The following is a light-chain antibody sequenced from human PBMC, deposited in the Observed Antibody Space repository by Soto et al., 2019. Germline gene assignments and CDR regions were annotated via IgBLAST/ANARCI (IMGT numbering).Light chain of an antibody. CDR2: AAS. V-gene: IGKV1-17*01. J-gene: IGKJ4*01. CDR3: QQYSTYPLT. CDR1: QNISSY. Sequence: DIQMTQSPSSLSASVGDRVTITCRASQNISSYLNWYQQKPGKAPKRLIYAASSLQSGVPSRFSGSGSGTEFTLTISSLQPEDFATYYCQQYSTYPLTFGGGTKVDIK.